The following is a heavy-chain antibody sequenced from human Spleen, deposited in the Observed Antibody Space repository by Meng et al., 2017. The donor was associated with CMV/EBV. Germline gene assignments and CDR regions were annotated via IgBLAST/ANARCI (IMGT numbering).Heavy chain of an antibody. Sequence: QVQPQQWGAELLKPSETLSLTRAVYGGSFSGYYGSWLRQPPGKGLEWIGEINHSRSTSYNPSLKSRVTISVDTSQNQFSLKLSSVTAADTAVYYCARIITIPYYFDYWGQGTLVTVSS. CDR3: ARIITIPYYFDY. J-gene: IGHJ4*02. D-gene: IGHD3-3*01. CDR1: GGSFSGYY. V-gene: IGHV4-34*01. CDR2: INHSRST.